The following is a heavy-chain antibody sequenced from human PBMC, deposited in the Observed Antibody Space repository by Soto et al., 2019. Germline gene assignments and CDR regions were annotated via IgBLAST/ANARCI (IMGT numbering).Heavy chain of an antibody. CDR2: ISAGRGNT. Sequence: ASVKVSCKASGYTFTKYAIQWVRQAPGQGLEWVGWISAGRGNTKMSRKFEDRVTLTRDTYANTVYMELTSLGSEDTAVYYCAREMGEVWTTVNLHLIDHWGQGTQVTVSS. D-gene: IGHD4-4*01. J-gene: IGHJ5*02. V-gene: IGHV1-3*01. CDR3: AREMGEVWTTVNLHLIDH. CDR1: GYTFTKYA.